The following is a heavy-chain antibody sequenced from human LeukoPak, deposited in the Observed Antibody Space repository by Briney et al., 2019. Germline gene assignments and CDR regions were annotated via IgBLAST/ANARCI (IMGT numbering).Heavy chain of an antibody. Sequence: GGSLRLSCAASGFTFSNAWMSWVRQAPGKGLEWVGRIKSKTDGGTTDYAAPVKGRFTISRDESKNTLYLQMNSPKTEDTAESYCTTTVGATTVDYYYMDVWGKGTTVTVSS. CDR1: GFTFSNAW. D-gene: IGHD1-26*01. CDR2: IKSKTDGGTT. V-gene: IGHV3-15*01. CDR3: TTTVGATTVDYYYMDV. J-gene: IGHJ6*03.